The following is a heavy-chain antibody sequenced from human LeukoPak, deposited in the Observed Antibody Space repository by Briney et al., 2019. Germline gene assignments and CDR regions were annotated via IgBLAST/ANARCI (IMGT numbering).Heavy chain of an antibody. CDR2: ISLSGDTT. CDR1: GFTVSTNS. CDR3: AKDLWPYYDSSGFGY. D-gene: IGHD3-22*01. J-gene: IGHJ4*02. V-gene: IGHV3-23*01. Sequence: PGGSLRLSCTVSGFTVSTNSMSWVRQAPGKGPEWVSSISLSGDTTYYADSVKGRFTISRDDSKNTVNLQMKSVRAEDTAIYYCAKDLWPYYDSSGFGYWGQGTLVTVSS.